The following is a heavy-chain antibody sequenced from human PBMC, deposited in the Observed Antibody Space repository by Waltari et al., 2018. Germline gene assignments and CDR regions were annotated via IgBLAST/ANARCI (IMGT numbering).Heavy chain of an antibody. CDR1: GGSISSSSFF. V-gene: IGHV4-39*01. D-gene: IGHD3-3*01. CDR2: LYYTGNT. J-gene: IGHJ4*02. CDR3: ARHMPYYDSIYYFDY. Sequence: QLQLQESGPGLVKPSETLSLTCSVSGGSISSSSFFWGWIRQPPGKGLEWIGSLYYTGNTYYNPSLKSRVTISADTSKNQFSLKLSSLTAADTAVYYCARHMPYYDSIYYFDYWGQGTLVTVSS.